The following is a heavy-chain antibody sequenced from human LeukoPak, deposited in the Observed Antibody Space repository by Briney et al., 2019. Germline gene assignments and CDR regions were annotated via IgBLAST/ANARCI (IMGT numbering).Heavy chain of an antibody. Sequence: GGSLRLSCAASGFTFSSYAMHWVRQAPGKGLEWMAVISYDGRNKHYPDSVKGRFTISRDISTDTLWLQMDSLRTEDTAVYYCAKGPLRGTAAAIDYWGQGTLVTVSS. CDR3: AKGPLRGTAAAIDY. CDR1: GFTFSSYA. J-gene: IGHJ4*02. CDR2: ISYDGRNK. V-gene: IGHV3-30*04. D-gene: IGHD2-2*01.